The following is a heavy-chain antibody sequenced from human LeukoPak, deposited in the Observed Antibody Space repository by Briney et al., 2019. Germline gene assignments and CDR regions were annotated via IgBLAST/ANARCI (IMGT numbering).Heavy chain of an antibody. CDR1: GGSISSYY. D-gene: IGHD2-15*01. Sequence: PSETLSLTCTVSGGSISSYYWTWIRQPPGKGLGLEWIGYIYYSGGTNYNPSLNSRVTISVDTSKNQFSLKLSFVTAADTAVYYCARDRVVAASSGWFDPWGQGTLVTVSS. CDR3: ARDRVVAASSGWFDP. V-gene: IGHV4-59*01. CDR2: IYYSGGT. J-gene: IGHJ5*02.